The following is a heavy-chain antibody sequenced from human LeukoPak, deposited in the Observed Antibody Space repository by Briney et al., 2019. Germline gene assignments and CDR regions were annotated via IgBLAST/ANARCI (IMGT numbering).Heavy chain of an antibody. Sequence: PSETLSLTCTVSGGSISSSSYYWGWIRQPPGKGLEWIGTIYYSGSTYNNPSLKSRVTISVDTSKNQFSLRLSSVTAADTAVYYCARLNLRLLHFDYWGQGTLVTVSS. J-gene: IGHJ4*02. CDR3: ARLNLRLLHFDY. CDR1: GGSISSSSYY. D-gene: IGHD5-24*01. CDR2: IYYSGST. V-gene: IGHV4-39*01.